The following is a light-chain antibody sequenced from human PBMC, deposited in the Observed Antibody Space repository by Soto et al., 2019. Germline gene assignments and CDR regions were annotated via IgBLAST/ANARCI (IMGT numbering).Light chain of an antibody. Sequence: QPVLSQSPSASASLGASVKLTCTLSSGHSNYAIAWHQQQPEKGPRYLMKLNSDGSHRKGDGIPDRFSGSSSGAERYLTISSLQSEDEADYYCQTWGTGIQVFGTGTKVTVL. CDR3: QTWGTGIQV. CDR2: LNSDGSH. J-gene: IGLJ1*01. CDR1: SGHSNYA. V-gene: IGLV4-69*01.